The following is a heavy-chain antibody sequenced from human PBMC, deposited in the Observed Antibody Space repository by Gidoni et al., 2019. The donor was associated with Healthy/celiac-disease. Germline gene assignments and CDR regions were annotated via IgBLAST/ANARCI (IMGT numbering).Heavy chain of an antibody. CDR1: GGSFSGYY. J-gene: IGHJ4*02. D-gene: IGHD3-3*01. CDR2: INHSGST. Sequence: QVQLQQWGAGLLKPSETLSLTCAVYGGSFSGYYWSWIRQPPGKGLEWIGEINHSGSTNYNPSLKSRVTISVDTSKNQFSLKLSSVTAADTAVYYCARAPNLLRFFGYWGQGTLVTVSS. CDR3: ARAPNLLRFFGY. V-gene: IGHV4-34*01.